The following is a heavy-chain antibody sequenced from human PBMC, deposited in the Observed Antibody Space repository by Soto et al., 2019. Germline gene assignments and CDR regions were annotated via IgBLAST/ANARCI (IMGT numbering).Heavy chain of an antibody. CDR3: ASSRYGDYNTFDY. D-gene: IGHD4-17*01. CDR1: GGSISSGGYY. J-gene: IGHJ4*02. V-gene: IGHV4-31*03. Sequence: LSLTCTVSGGSISSGGYYWSWIRQHPGKGLEWIGYIYYSGSTYYNPSLKSRVTISVDTSKNQFSLKLSSVTAADTAVYYCASSRYGDYNTFDYWGQGTLVTVSS. CDR2: IYYSGST.